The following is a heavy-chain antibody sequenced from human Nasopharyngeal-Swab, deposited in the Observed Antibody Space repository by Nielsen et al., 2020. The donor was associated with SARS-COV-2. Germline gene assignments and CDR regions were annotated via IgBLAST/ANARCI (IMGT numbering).Heavy chain of an antibody. CDR3: ARDRTATNHFDY. CDR1: GGTFSSYA. CDR2: INPNSGGT. Sequence: ASVKVSCKASGGTFSSYAISWVRQAPGQGLEWMGRINPNSGGTNYAQKFQGRVTMTRDTSISTAYMELSRLRSDDTAVYYCARDRTATNHFDYWGQGTLVTVSS. J-gene: IGHJ4*02. D-gene: IGHD2-15*01. V-gene: IGHV1-2*06.